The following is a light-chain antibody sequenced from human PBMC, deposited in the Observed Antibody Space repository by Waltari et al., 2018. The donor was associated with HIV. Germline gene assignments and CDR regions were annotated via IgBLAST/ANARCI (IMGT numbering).Light chain of an antibody. CDR3: EQSYNSPRT. J-gene: IGKJ1*01. Sequence: DIQMTQSTSSLSASVGDRVTITCRSSQSIRSNLNWYQQKPGKAPKLLIYAASSLQSGVPSRFSGSGSGTDFTLTISSLQPEDFVTYHCEQSYNSPRTFGQGTKVEIK. V-gene: IGKV1-39*01. CDR2: AAS. CDR1: QSIRSN.